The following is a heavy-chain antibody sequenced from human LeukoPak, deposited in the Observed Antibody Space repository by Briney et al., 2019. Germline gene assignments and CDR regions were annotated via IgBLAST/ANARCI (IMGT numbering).Heavy chain of an antibody. D-gene: IGHD6-19*01. V-gene: IGHV1-2*02. Sequence: GASVKVSCKASGYTFTGYYMHWVRQAPGQGLEWTGWINPNSGGTNYAQKFQGRVTMTRDTSISTAYMELSRLRSDDTAVYYCARDSEQWLVNNWFDPWGQGTLVTVSS. J-gene: IGHJ5*02. CDR2: INPNSGGT. CDR3: ARDSEQWLVNNWFDP. CDR1: GYTFTGYY.